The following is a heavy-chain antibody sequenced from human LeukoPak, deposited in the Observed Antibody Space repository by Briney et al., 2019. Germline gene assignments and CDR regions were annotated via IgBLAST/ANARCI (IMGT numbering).Heavy chain of an antibody. J-gene: IGHJ4*02. CDR2: FDPEDGET. CDR3: ATGLTVTTLVDY. Sequence: GASVKVPCKVSGYTLTELSMHWVRQAPGKGLEWMGGFDPEDGETIYAQKFQGRVTMTEDTSTDTAYMELSSLRSEDTAVYYCATGLTVTTLVDYWGQGTLVTVSS. CDR1: GYTLTELS. V-gene: IGHV1-24*01. D-gene: IGHD4-17*01.